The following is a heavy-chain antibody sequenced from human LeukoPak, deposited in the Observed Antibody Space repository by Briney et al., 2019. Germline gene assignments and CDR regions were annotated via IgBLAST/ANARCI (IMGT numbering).Heavy chain of an antibody. J-gene: IGHJ4*02. CDR1: GGSISSYY. V-gene: IGHV4-59*12. D-gene: IGHD3-9*01. CDR2: IYYSGST. Sequence: PSETLSLTCTVSGGSISSYYWSWIRQPPGKGLEWIGYIYYSGSTNYNPSLKSRVTILVDTSKNQFSLKLSSVTAADTAVYYCARRRPYDILTGYYYFDYWGQGTLVTVSS. CDR3: ARRRPYDILTGYYYFDY.